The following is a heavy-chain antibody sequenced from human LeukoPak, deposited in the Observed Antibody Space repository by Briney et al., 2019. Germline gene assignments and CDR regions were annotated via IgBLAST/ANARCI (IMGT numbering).Heavy chain of an antibody. CDR1: GGSFSGYY. CDR3: ARVVVAAQYGDLYYYYYYMDV. Sequence: TPSETLSLTCAVYGGSFSGYYWSWIRQPPGKGLEWIGEINHSGSTNYNPSLKSRVTISVDTSKNQFSLKLSSVTAADTAVYYCARVVVAAQYGDLYYYYYYMDVWGKGTTVTVSS. CDR2: INHSGST. J-gene: IGHJ6*03. D-gene: IGHD2-15*01. V-gene: IGHV4-34*01.